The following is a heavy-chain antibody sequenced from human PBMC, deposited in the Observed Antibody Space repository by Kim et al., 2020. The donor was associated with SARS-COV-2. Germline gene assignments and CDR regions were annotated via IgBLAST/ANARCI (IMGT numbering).Heavy chain of an antibody. V-gene: IGHV1-69*06. D-gene: IGHD1-26*01. J-gene: IGHJ4*02. CDR1: GGTFSSYA. Sequence: SVKVSCKASGGTFSSYAISWVRQAPGQGLEWMGGIIPIFGTANYAQKFQGRVTITADKSTSTAYMELSSLRSEDTAVYYCARHSGSLYYFDYWGQGTLVTVSS. CDR3: ARHSGSLYYFDY. CDR2: IIPIFGTA.